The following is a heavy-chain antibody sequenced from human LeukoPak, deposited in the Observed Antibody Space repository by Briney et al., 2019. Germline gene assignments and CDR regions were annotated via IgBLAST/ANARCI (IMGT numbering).Heavy chain of an antibody. D-gene: IGHD3-22*01. J-gene: IGHJ6*03. CDR1: GGSFSGYY. V-gene: IGHV4-34*01. CDR2: INPSGRI. CDR3: ARGRQEVSMIVVVMTAVSYYLDV. Sequence: SETLSLTCAVYGGSFSGYYWTWIRQAPGKALEWIGEINPSGRISYNPSLKSRLTISVDASKNQFSLNLRSLTAADTAVYYCARGRQEVSMIVVVMTAVSYYLDVWGKGTTVTVS.